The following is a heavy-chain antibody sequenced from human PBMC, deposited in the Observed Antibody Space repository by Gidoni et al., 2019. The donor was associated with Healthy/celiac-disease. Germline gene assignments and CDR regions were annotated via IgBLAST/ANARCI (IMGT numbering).Heavy chain of an antibody. CDR2: ISGSGGST. J-gene: IGHJ4*02. V-gene: IGHV3-23*01. CDR1: GFPFSSYA. D-gene: IGHD6-19*01. CDR3: AKEPVYSSGWFVDY. Sequence: EVQLLESGGGLVQPGGSLRLSCAASGFPFSSYAMRWVRQAPGKGLEWVSAISGSGGSTYYADSVKGRFTISRDNSKNTLYLQMNSLRAEDTAVYYCAKEPVYSSGWFVDYWGQGTLVTVSS.